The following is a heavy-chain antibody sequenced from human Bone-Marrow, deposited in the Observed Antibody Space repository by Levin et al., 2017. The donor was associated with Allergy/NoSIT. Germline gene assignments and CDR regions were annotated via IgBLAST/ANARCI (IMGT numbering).Heavy chain of an antibody. Sequence: GGSLRLSCAASGFTFSSYEMNWVRQAPGKGLEWVSYISSSGSTIYYADSVKGRFTISRDNAKNSLYLQMNSLRAEDTAVYYCAREIPNCSSTSCYGGWFDPWGQGTLVTVSS. J-gene: IGHJ5*02. CDR3: AREIPNCSSTSCYGGWFDP. D-gene: IGHD2-2*01. V-gene: IGHV3-48*03. CDR1: GFTFSSYE. CDR2: ISSSGSTI.